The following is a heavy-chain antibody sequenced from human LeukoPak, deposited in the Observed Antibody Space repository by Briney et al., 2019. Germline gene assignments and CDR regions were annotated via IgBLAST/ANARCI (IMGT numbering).Heavy chain of an antibody. D-gene: IGHD4-17*01. V-gene: IGHV4-38-2*02. J-gene: IGHJ4*02. CDR3: ARGGRVYADLKIDY. CDR2: IFHSGNT. Sequence: SETLSLTCTVSHYSISSGYYWGWIRQPPGRGLGWIGIIFHSGNTYYNPSLKSRVTISVDTSKNQFSLKLSSVTAADTAVYYCARGGRVYADLKIDYWGQGTLVTVSS. CDR1: HYSISSGYY.